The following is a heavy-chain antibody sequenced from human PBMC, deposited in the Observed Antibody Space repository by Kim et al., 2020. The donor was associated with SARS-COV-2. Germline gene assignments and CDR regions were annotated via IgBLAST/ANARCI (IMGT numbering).Heavy chain of an antibody. CDR1: GGSISSSSYY. D-gene: IGHD3-9*01. CDR3: ARQAGTYYDILTGYYIDTYFDY. V-gene: IGHV4-39*01. CDR2: IYYSGST. Sequence: SETLSLTCTVSGGSISSSSYYWGWIRQPPGKGLEWIGSIYYSGSTYYNPSLKSRVTISVDTSKNQFSLKLSSVTAADTAVYYCARQAGTYYDILTGYYIDTYFDYWGQGTLVTVSS. J-gene: IGHJ4*02.